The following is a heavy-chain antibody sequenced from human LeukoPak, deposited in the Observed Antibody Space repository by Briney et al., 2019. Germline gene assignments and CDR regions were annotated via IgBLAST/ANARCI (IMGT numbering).Heavy chain of an antibody. CDR1: GGSISTYY. Sequence: SETLSLTCTVSGGSISTYYWNWIRQPPGKGLQWIGYIYYSGSTNYNPSLKSRVTISVDTSKNQFSLKLSSVTAADTAVYYCARGTYYYDSSGYLAGWGQGTLVTVSS. J-gene: IGHJ4*02. V-gene: IGHV4-59*08. D-gene: IGHD3-22*01. CDR2: IYYSGST. CDR3: ARGTYYYDSSGYLAG.